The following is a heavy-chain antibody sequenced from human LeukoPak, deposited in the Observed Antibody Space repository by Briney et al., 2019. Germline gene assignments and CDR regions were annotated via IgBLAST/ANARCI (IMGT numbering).Heavy chain of an antibody. D-gene: IGHD4-17*01. Sequence: PGGSLRLSCAASGFTFSSYEMNWVRQAPGKGLEWVSYISSSGSTIYYADSVKGRFTISRDNAKNSLYLQMNSLRAEDTAVYYCARVSDYGDYGNFDYWGQGTLVTVSS. V-gene: IGHV3-48*03. CDR1: GFTFSSYE. CDR2: ISSSGSTI. J-gene: IGHJ4*02. CDR3: ARVSDYGDYGNFDY.